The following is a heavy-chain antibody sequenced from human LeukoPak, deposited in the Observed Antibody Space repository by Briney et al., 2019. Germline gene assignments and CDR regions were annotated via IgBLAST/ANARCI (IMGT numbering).Heavy chain of an antibody. Sequence: GGSLRLSCAASGFTFSTYSMNWVRQAPGKGLEWVSSISSSSTYIYYADSVKGRFTISRDNAKNSLFLQMNSLRAEDTAVYYCARFALKTPPTDWGQGSLVTVSS. CDR2: ISSSSTYI. V-gene: IGHV3-21*01. CDR1: GFTFSTYS. CDR3: ARFALKTPPTD. J-gene: IGHJ4*02.